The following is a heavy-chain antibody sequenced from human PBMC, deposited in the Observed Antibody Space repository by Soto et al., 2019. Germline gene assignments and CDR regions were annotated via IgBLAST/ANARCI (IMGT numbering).Heavy chain of an antibody. CDR2: IDSDGSFT. CDR3: VTGGTGWFY. CDR1: GFTFSNYR. D-gene: IGHD6-19*01. J-gene: IGHJ4*02. Sequence: EVQLVESGGGLVQPGGSLRLSCAGSGFTFSNYRMHWVRLAPGKGLVWVSRIDSDGSFTSYADFVKGRFTISRDNAKNTLYLQMNSLRVEETAVYYCVTGGTGWFYWGQGALVTVSS. V-gene: IGHV3-74*01.